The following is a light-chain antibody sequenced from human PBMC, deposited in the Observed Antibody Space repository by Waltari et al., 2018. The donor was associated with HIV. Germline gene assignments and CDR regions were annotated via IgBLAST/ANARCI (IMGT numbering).Light chain of an antibody. CDR2: QAS. V-gene: IGKV1-5*03. CDR1: QTINTY. Sequence: DIQMTQSPSTLSASIGDVITITCRASQTINTYLAWYQQKPGKAPKRLIYQASTLNTAVPSRFAASASGTEFTLTISGLQPDDFATYYCQQYNSYFRTFGQGTRV. CDR3: QQYNSYFRT. J-gene: IGKJ1*01.